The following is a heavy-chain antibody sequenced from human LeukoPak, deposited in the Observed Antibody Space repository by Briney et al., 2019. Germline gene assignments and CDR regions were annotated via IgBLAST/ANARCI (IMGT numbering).Heavy chain of an antibody. J-gene: IGHJ4*02. V-gene: IGHV3-53*01. CDR2: VSDGGST. D-gene: IGHD5-12*01. CDR1: GVIAADNY. CDR3: ARDGGYSGYFDY. Sequence: GGSLRLSCAASGVIAADNYMSWVRQAPGKGVEWVSVVSDGGSTYYADSVKGRFTFSRDNSKNTLYLQMNSLRAEDTAVYYCARDGGYSGYFDYWGQGTLVTVSS.